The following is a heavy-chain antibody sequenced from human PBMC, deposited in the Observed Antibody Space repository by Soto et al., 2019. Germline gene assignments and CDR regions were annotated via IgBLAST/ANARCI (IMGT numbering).Heavy chain of an antibody. V-gene: IGHV3-15*01. J-gene: IGHJ4*02. CDR1: GFTFTNAW. Sequence: EVQLVESGGGLVKPGGSLRLSCAASGFTFTNAWMNWVRQAPGKGLESIGRIKSKPDGGTTDYTAPVKGRFIISRDDSKNTLFLQMSSMQIEDTAVYYCVTDRLVWGQGTLVTVFS. CDR2: IKSKPDGGTT. D-gene: IGHD2-2*01. CDR3: VTDRLV.